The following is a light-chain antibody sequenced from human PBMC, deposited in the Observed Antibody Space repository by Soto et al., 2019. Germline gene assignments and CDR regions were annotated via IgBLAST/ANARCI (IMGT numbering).Light chain of an antibody. V-gene: IGKV1-27*01. Sequence: HMTQSPSSLSASVVDRVTITCRASQDISNFLAWYQQKPGKVPKVLIYTASTLASGVPSRFSGSGSGTEFTLNISGLQAEDVATYYCINSNNARQTFGPGTKVDIK. J-gene: IGKJ1*01. CDR3: INSNNARQT. CDR1: QDISNF. CDR2: TAS.